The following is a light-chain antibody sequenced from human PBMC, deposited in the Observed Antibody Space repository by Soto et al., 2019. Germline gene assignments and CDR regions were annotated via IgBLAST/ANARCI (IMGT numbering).Light chain of an antibody. CDR2: GAS. V-gene: IGKV3-15*01. CDR3: QEYNDWPPKYT. CDR1: QSISNN. J-gene: IGKJ2*01. Sequence: EIVMAQSPATLSVSPGERTTLSCRASQSISNNLAWYQQKPGQAPRLLIYGASTRATGVPARFSGFGSGTEFTLTISNLQSEDCAVYYCQEYNDWPPKYTFGQGTKLEIK.